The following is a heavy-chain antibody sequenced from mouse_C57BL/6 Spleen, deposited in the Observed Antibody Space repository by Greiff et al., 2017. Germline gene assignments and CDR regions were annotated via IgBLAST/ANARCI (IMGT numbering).Heavy chain of an antibody. D-gene: IGHD4-1*01. CDR3: ARDASNWDAFDV. J-gene: IGHJ1*03. V-gene: IGHV7-1*01. CDR2: SRNKANDYTT. Sequence: EVKLLESGGGLVQSGRSLRLSCATSGFTFSDFYMEWVRQAPGKGLEWIAASRNKANDYTTEYSASVKGRFIVSRDTSQSILYLQMNALRAEDTAIYYCARDASNWDAFDVWGTGTTVTVSS. CDR1: GFTFSDFY.